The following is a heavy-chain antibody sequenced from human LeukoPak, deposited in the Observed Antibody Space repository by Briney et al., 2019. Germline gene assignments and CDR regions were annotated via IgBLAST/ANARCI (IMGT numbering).Heavy chain of an antibody. J-gene: IGHJ5*02. Sequence: ASVKVSCKASGYTFTSYDINWVRQATGQGLEWMGWMNPNSGNTGYAQKFQGRVTMTRNTSISTAYMELSSLRSEDTAVYYCARGGLKYYYDSSPFDPWGQGTLATVSS. V-gene: IGHV1-8*01. D-gene: IGHD3-22*01. CDR2: MNPNSGNT. CDR3: ARGGLKYYYDSSPFDP. CDR1: GYTFTSYD.